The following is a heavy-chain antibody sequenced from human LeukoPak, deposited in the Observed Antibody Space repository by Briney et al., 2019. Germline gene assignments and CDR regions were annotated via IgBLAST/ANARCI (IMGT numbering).Heavy chain of an antibody. CDR2: IMPLFGTA. V-gene: IGHV1-69*05. D-gene: IGHD4-17*01. J-gene: IGHJ5*02. CDR3: ARDVHGDYGSGWFDP. Sequence: GASVKVSCKTSGGTFNNSAISWVRQAPGQELEWLGGIMPLFGTAGYAQKFQGRVTITKDESTRTVYLELTGLTSDDTAVYYCARDVHGDYGSGWFDPWGQGTLVSVSS. CDR1: GGTFNNSA.